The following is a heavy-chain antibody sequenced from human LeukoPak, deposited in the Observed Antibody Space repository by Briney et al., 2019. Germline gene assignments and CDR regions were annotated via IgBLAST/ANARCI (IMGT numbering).Heavy chain of an antibody. CDR3: ARGRTDGSGSIDY. D-gene: IGHD3-10*01. CDR1: GFTFSSYS. V-gene: IGHV3-21*01. J-gene: IGHJ4*02. CDR2: ISSSSSYI. Sequence: GGSLRLSCAASGFTFSSYSMNWVRQAPGKGLEWVSSISSSSSYIYYADSVKGRFTISRDNAKNSLYLQMNSLRAEDTAVYYCARGRTDGSGSIDYWGQGTLVTASS.